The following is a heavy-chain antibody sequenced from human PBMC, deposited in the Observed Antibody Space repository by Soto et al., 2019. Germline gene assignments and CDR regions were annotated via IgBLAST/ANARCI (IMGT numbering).Heavy chain of an antibody. CDR2: IWYDGSNK. Sequence: QVQLVESGGGVVQPGRSLRLSCAASGFTFSSYGMHWVRQAPGEGLEWVAVIWYDGSNKYYADSVKGRFTISRDNSKNTLYLQMNSLRAEDTAVYYCARSAGYSSGWFFDYWGQGTLVTVSS. V-gene: IGHV3-33*01. CDR3: ARSAGYSSGWFFDY. D-gene: IGHD6-19*01. CDR1: GFTFSSYG. J-gene: IGHJ4*02.